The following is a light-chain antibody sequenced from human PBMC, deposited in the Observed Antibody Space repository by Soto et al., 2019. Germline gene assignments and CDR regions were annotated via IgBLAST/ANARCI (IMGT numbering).Light chain of an antibody. CDR1: SSDVGDNNY. V-gene: IGLV2-14*01. CDR2: EVS. CDR3: SSYSSSTTLV. Sequence: QSVLTQPASVSGSPGQSITISCTGTSSDVGDNNYVSWYQQHPGKAPKLMIYEVSNRSSGVSNRFSGSKSGNTASLTISGLQAEDEADYYCSSYSSSTTLVFGTGTKVTVL. J-gene: IGLJ1*01.